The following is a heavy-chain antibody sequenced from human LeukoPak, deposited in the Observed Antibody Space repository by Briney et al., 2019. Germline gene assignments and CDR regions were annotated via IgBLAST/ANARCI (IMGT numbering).Heavy chain of an antibody. V-gene: IGHV3-74*01. D-gene: IGHD1-7*01. CDR1: GFTLSDYW. CDR2: ISPDGRNI. J-gene: IGHJ4*02. CDR3: VRDGGGTTPYDC. Sequence: GGSLRLSCAASGFTLSDYWMNWVRQVPGKGPVWFSHISPDGRNIAYADSVKGRFTISRDSAKNTLYLQMNSLRVEDTAVYYCVRDGGGTTPYDCWGQGSLVTVSS.